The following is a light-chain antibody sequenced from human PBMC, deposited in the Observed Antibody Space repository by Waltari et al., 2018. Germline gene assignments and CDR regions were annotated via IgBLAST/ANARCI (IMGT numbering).Light chain of an antibody. CDR2: VNSDGSH. V-gene: IGLV4-69*01. J-gene: IGLJ3*02. CDR3: QTGGHGTWV. CDR1: SGPRSNV. Sequence: QLVVTQSPSASASLGASVQLTCTLRSGPRSNVIAWLPQQPQKGPRYLMKVNSDGSHSRGDEIPDRFSGSSSGAERYLTISSLQSEDEADYYCQTGGHGTWVFGGGTKLTVL.